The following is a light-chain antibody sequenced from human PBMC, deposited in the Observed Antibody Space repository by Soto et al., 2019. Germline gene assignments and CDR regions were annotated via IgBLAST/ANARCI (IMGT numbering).Light chain of an antibody. CDR3: TSHAGTINFPYI. J-gene: IGLJ1*01. CDR2: EVN. Sequence: QSAVAPTASASGSPGQSYAISCTGTISDVCAYNYVSWYQHHPGKAPKLMVYEVNKRPSGVPDRFSGSKYGNTDSLTVSGLQAEDEDDYYCTSHAGTINFPYIFGTGTKITVL. V-gene: IGLV2-8*01. CDR1: ISDVCAYNY.